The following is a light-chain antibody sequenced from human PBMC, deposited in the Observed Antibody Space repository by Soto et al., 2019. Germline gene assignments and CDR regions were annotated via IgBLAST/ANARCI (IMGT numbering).Light chain of an antibody. Sequence: AIRMTQSPSSFSASTGDRVTITCRASQGISSHLAWYQVKPRKAPRLLIYTPSYLECGVPSRFSGSGSGTDFPLTICFPPAEDFSVCYCQLYSSYPLTFGGGTKVEIK. J-gene: IGKJ4*02. V-gene: IGKV1-8*01. CDR3: QLYSSYPLT. CDR1: QGISSH. CDR2: TPS.